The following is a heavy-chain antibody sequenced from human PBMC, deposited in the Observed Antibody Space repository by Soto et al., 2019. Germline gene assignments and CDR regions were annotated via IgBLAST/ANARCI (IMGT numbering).Heavy chain of an antibody. V-gene: IGHV3-30*04. CDR3: AREWPADSSGYYYYYYGMDV. J-gene: IGHJ6*02. Sequence: GGSLRLSCAASGFTFSSYAMHWVRQAPGKGLEWVAVISYDGSNKYYADSVKGRFTISRDNSKNTLYLQMNRLRAEDTAVYYCAREWPADSSGYYYYYYGMDVWGQGTTVTVSS. D-gene: IGHD3-22*01. CDR2: ISYDGSNK. CDR1: GFTFSSYA.